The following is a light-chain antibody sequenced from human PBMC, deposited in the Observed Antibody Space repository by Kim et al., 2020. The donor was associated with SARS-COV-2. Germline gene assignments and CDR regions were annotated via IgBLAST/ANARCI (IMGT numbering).Light chain of an antibody. CDR2: GNS. CDR1: SSNIGAGHK. CDR3: QSFDISLSGYV. J-gene: IGLJ1*01. Sequence: RVTISCAGTSSNIGAGHKVPWYQQLPGTAPNLLIYGNSNRPSGVPARFSGSESGNSASLAISGLQAEDEADYYCQSFDISLSGYVFGTGTKVTVL. V-gene: IGLV1-40*01.